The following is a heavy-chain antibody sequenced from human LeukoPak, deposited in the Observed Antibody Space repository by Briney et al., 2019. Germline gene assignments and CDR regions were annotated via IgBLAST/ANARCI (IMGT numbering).Heavy chain of an antibody. CDR2: ISRGSIT. D-gene: IGHD4-17*01. V-gene: IGHV3-23*01. CDR3: ARDTLTPYRDYGDYADY. CDR1: GFTFGTHA. J-gene: IGHJ4*02. Sequence: PGGSLRLSCVASGFTFGTHAMSWVRQVPGKGLEWVSGISRGSITYYSDSVKGRFTISRDNSRATLFLQMNSLRAEDTAVYYCARDTLTPYRDYGDYADYWGQGTLVTVSS.